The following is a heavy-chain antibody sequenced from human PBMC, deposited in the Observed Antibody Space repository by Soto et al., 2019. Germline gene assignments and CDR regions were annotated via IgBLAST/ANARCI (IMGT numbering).Heavy chain of an antibody. D-gene: IGHD4-17*01. CDR1: GFTFSSYA. CDR2: ITGSGAGT. Sequence: SLRLSCAASGFTFSSYAMTWVRQAPGKGLEYVSSITGSGAGTVYADSVKGRFTISRDNSKNMLYLQLSSLRAEDTAIYFCAKDPNGDYVGAFDSWGQGSLVTVSS. J-gene: IGHJ4*02. V-gene: IGHV3-23*01. CDR3: AKDPNGDYVGAFDS.